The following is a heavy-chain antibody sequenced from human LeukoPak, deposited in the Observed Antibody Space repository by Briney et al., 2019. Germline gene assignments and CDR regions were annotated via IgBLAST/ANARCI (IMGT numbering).Heavy chain of an antibody. CDR3: AKQQYSSGWTRLYYFDY. Sequence: GGSLRLSCVASGFTFITYAMSWVRQAPGKGLEWVSSISGSGGSTYYADSVRGRFTISRDNSKNTLYLQMNSLRAEDTAVYYCAKQQYSSGWTRLYYFDYWGQGTLVTVSS. CDR2: ISGSGGST. CDR1: GFTFITYA. D-gene: IGHD6-19*01. J-gene: IGHJ4*02. V-gene: IGHV3-23*01.